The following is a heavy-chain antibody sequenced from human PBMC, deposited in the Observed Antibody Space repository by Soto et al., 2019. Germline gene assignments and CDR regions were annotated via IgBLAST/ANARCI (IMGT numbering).Heavy chain of an antibody. Sequence: PSATLSLTCTVSGGSISSGGYYWSWIRQHPGKGLEWIGYIYYSGSTYYNPSLKSRVTISVDTSKNQFSLKLSSVTAADTAVYYCAREPVVPAAIPGDDAFDIWGQGTMVTVSS. D-gene: IGHD2-2*02. CDR3: AREPVVPAAIPGDDAFDI. V-gene: IGHV4-31*03. CDR1: GGSISSGGYY. J-gene: IGHJ3*02. CDR2: IYYSGST.